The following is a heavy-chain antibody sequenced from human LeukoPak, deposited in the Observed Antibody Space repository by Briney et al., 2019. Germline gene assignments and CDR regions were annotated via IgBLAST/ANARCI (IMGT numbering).Heavy chain of an antibody. D-gene: IGHD1-26*01. CDR2: IYTSGST. Sequence: PSETLSLTCTVSGGSISSYYWSWIRQPTGKGLEWIGRIYTSGSTNYNASLKSRVSMSVDTSKNQFSLKLSSVTAADTAVFYCARENSGSYREFDYWGQGTLVTVSS. J-gene: IGHJ4*02. V-gene: IGHV4-4*07. CDR3: ARENSGSYREFDY. CDR1: GGSISSYY.